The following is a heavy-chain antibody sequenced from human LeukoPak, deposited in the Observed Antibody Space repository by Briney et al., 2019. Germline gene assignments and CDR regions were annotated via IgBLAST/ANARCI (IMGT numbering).Heavy chain of an antibody. Sequence: ASVKVSCKASGYTFTNYDINWVRQATGQGLEWMGWMNPNSGNTGYAQKFQGRVTMTRNTSISTAFMELSSLRSEDTAVYYCARDTPWIAVAEYFQHWGQGTLVTVSS. J-gene: IGHJ1*01. CDR2: MNPNSGNT. D-gene: IGHD6-19*01. CDR1: GYTFTNYD. CDR3: ARDTPWIAVAEYFQH. V-gene: IGHV1-8*01.